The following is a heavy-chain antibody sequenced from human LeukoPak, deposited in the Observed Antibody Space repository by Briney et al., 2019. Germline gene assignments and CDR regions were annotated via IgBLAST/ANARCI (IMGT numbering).Heavy chain of an antibody. Sequence: SETLSLTCAVYGGSFSGYYWSWIRQPPGKGLEWIGYIYYSGSTNYNPSLKSRVTISVDTSKNQFSLKLSSVTAADTAVYYCARSGLSDTAMSDYWGQGTLVTVSS. CDR1: GGSFSGYY. CDR3: ARSGLSDTAMSDY. D-gene: IGHD5-18*01. J-gene: IGHJ4*02. CDR2: IYYSGST. V-gene: IGHV4-59*01.